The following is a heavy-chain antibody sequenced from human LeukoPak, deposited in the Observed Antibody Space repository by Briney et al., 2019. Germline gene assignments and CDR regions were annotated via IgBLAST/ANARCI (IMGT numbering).Heavy chain of an antibody. CDR2: KHTSRTT. Sequence: SETLSLTCTVTGDSMGTYDERFIRHPAGGGVEWRGRKHTSRTTWYNASLKTRVTMSIDASNNHFSLPLTSVTAADTAVFHCARGDYYAGGWRNWFDPWSQGTLVTVSS. J-gene: IGHJ5*02. V-gene: IGHV4-4*07. D-gene: IGHD4-23*01. CDR3: ARGDYYAGGWRNWFDP. CDR1: GDSMGTYD.